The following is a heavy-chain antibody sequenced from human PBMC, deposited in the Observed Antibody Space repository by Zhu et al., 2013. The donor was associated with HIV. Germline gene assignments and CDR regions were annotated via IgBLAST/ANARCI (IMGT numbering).Heavy chain of an antibody. V-gene: IGHV1-2*02. CDR1: GYTLTDYY. CDR3: ARDHTISYAYDV. J-gene: IGHJ3*01. CDR2: INSNSGAT. Sequence: QVLLVQSGAEVKKPGASVKVSCKASGYTLTDYYLHWVRQAPGQGLEWMGWINSNSGATKYAQRFQGRITLTRDTSISTAYMDLSSLTSDDTAVYYCARDHTISYAYDVWGQGTRVSVSS.